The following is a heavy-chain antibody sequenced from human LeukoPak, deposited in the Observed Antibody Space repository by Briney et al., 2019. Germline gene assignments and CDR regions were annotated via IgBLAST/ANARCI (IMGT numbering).Heavy chain of an antibody. Sequence: GGSLRLSCAASGFTFSSYAMSWVRQAPGKGLEWVSAISGSGGSTYYADSVKGRFTISRDNSKNTRYLQMNSLRAEDTAVYYCAKRGGIAAAGRYAFDIWGQGTMVTVSS. J-gene: IGHJ3*02. CDR3: AKRGGIAAAGRYAFDI. V-gene: IGHV3-23*01. CDR1: GFTFSSYA. D-gene: IGHD6-13*01. CDR2: ISGSGGST.